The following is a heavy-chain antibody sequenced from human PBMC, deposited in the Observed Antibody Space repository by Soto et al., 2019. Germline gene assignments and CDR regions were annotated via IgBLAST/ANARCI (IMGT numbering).Heavy chain of an antibody. V-gene: IGHV3-23*01. CDR1: GFNVGAFA. Sequence: GGSLRLSCAASGFNVGAFAVNWVRQAPGKGLEWVSGISVSDAFIYYADSVRGRFSISRDASENILYLQMNSLRVDDTALYYCTRETVAGITGLDYWGPGTLVTVSS. D-gene: IGHD1-20*01. CDR3: TRETVAGITGLDY. CDR2: ISVSDAFI. J-gene: IGHJ4*02.